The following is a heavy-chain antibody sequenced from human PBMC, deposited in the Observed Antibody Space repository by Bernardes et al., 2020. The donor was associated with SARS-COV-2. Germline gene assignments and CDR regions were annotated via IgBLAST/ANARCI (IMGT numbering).Heavy chain of an antibody. J-gene: IGHJ4*02. CDR1: GVSIRSDSYY. D-gene: IGHD3-10*01. V-gene: IGHV4-61*02. CDR2: IYTRGPT. Sequence: SKTLSPTCQVSGVSIRSDSYYWSWIRQPAGKGLEWIGRIYTRGPTNYNPSLKSRVTISVDTSKSQFSLKLSSVTAADTAVYFCARESRRGITVVRGIIINWGQGVLVTVSS. CDR3: ARESRRGITVVRGIIIN.